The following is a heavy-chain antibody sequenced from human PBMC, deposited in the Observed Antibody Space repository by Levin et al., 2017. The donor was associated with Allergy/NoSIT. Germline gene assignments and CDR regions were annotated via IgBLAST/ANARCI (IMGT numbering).Heavy chain of an antibody. V-gene: IGHV4-59*01. CDR2: VYYTGRT. Sequence: SETLSLTCSVSGISISSDSWSWIRQFPGKGLEWLGYVYYTGRTNYNPSLKNRVTISVDSSKTQFSLRLSSVTAADTAIYYCSREPTGWFDPWGQGTLVTVSS. CDR1: GISISSDS. J-gene: IGHJ5*02. CDR3: SREPTGWFDP. D-gene: IGHD1-14*01.